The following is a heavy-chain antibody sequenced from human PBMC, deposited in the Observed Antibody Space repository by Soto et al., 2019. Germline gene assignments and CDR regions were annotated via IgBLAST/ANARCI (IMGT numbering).Heavy chain of an antibody. CDR1: GYIFTGYY. CDR3: ARPYCTSNSCHNLFES. D-gene: IGHD2-2*01. Sequence: GASVKVSCKASGYIFTGYYINWARQAPGQGLEWMGWINPNSGDTNYAQKFQGRVTMTTDTSISTAYMELSRLTSDDTAVYYCARPYCTSNSCHNLFESWGQGTLVTVSS. CDR2: INPNSGDT. J-gene: IGHJ5*01. V-gene: IGHV1-2*02.